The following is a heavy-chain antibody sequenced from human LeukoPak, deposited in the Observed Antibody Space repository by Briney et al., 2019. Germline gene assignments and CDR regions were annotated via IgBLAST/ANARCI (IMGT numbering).Heavy chain of an antibody. D-gene: IGHD1-26*01. V-gene: IGHV1-24*01. CDR2: FDPEDGET. Sequence: GASVKVSCKVSGYTLTELSMHWVQQAPGKGLEWMGGFDPEDGETIYAQKFQGRVTMTEDTSTDTAYMELSSLRSEDTAVYYCATVRSGSYPPQYNWFDPWGQGTLVTVSS. CDR1: GYTLTELS. CDR3: ATVRSGSYPPQYNWFDP. J-gene: IGHJ5*02.